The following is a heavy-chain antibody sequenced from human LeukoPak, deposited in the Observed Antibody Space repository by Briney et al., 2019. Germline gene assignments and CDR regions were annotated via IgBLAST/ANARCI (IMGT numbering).Heavy chain of an antibody. CDR3: ARVNYYDSSAIPH. D-gene: IGHD3-22*01. CDR1: GGSISSSSYY. J-gene: IGHJ4*02. CDR2: IYYSGST. V-gene: IGHV4-39*01. Sequence: SETLSLTCTVSGGSISSSSYYWGWIRQPPGKVLEWIGSIYYSGSTYYNPSLKSRVTISVDTSKNQFSLKLSSVTAADTAVYYCARVNYYDSSAIPHWGQGTLVTVSS.